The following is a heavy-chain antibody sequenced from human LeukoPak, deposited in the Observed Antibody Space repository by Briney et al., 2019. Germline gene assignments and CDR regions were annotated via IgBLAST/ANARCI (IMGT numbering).Heavy chain of an antibody. D-gene: IGHD4-23*01. CDR2: ISSSGSTI. Sequence: GGSLRLSCAASGFTFSSYEMNWVRQAPGKGLEWVSYISSSGSTIYYADSVKGRFTISRDNAKNSLYLQMNSLRAEDTAVYYCARDRPHYGGKPYDAFDIWGQGTMVTVSS. V-gene: IGHV3-48*03. CDR3: ARDRPHYGGKPYDAFDI. J-gene: IGHJ3*02. CDR1: GFTFSSYE.